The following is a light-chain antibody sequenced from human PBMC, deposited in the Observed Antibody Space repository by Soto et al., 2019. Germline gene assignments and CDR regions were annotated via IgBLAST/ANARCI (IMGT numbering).Light chain of an antibody. CDR2: GAT. Sequence: EIVLMQSPGTLSLSPGERATLSCRASQSISSNYLAWYQQKPGQAPRLLIYGATFRASGIPDRFSGSGSGTDFTLTISRREPEDFAVYYCQQYGRSPPEFTFGPGTKVDIK. CDR1: QSISSNY. J-gene: IGKJ3*01. CDR3: QQYGRSPPEFT. V-gene: IGKV3-20*01.